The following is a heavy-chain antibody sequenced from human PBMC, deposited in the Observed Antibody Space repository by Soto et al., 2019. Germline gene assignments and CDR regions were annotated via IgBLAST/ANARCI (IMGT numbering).Heavy chain of an antibody. CDR2: IYHSGST. CDR1: GGSISSSNW. V-gene: IGHV4-4*02. Sequence: SETLSLTCAVSGGSISSSNWWSWVRQPPGKGLEWIGEIYHSGSTNYNPSLKSRVNISVDKSKNQFSLQLSSVTAADTAVYYCARFGAAAAHDYNWGRGVLVPVSS. CDR3: ARFGAAAAHDYN. J-gene: IGHJ4*01. D-gene: IGHD5-12*01.